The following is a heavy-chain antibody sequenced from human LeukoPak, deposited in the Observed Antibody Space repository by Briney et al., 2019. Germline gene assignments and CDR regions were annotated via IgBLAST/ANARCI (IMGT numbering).Heavy chain of an antibody. J-gene: IGHJ4*02. D-gene: IGHD6-13*01. CDR3: ARHLTSIAAAGTYFDY. CDR2: IYHSGST. V-gene: IGHV4-30-2*03. Sequence: SETLSLTCAVSGGSISSGGYSWSWIRQPPGKGLEWIVYIYHSGSTYYNPSLKSRVTISVDTSKNQFSLKLSSVTAADTAVYYCARHLTSIAAAGTYFDYWGQGTLVTVSS. CDR1: GGSISSGGYS.